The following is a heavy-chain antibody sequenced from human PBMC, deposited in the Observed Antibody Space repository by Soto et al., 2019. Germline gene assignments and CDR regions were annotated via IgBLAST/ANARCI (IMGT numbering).Heavy chain of an antibody. CDR3: ARLATGRSGYYYGMDV. Sequence: QVQLVQSGAEVKKPGSSVKVSCKASGGTFSSYAISWVRQAPGQGLEWMGGIIPIFGTANYAQKFQGRVTITADKFTSTAYMELSSLRSEDTAVYYCARLATGRSGYYYGMDVWGQGTTVTVSS. J-gene: IGHJ6*02. CDR2: IIPIFGTA. D-gene: IGHD5-12*01. CDR1: GGTFSSYA. V-gene: IGHV1-69*06.